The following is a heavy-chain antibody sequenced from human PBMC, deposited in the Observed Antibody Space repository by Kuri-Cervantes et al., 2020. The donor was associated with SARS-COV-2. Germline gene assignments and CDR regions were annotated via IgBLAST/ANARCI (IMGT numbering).Heavy chain of an antibody. J-gene: IGHJ6*02. CDR3: AKDPATQYDFWSGYHYYYYGMDV. V-gene: IGHV3-30*04. CDR2: ISYDGNNK. CDR1: HFTFSSYA. Sequence: LSLTCAASHFTFSSYAFHWVRQAPGQGLEWVAAISYDGNNKYFADSVRGRFTVSRDNSKNTLYLQMNSLRAEDTAVYYCAKDPATQYDFWSGYHYYYYGMDVWGQGTTVTVSS. D-gene: IGHD3-3*01.